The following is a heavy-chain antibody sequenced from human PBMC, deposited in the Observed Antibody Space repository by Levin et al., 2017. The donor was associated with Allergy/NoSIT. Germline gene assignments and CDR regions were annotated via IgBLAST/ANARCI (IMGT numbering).Heavy chain of an antibody. CDR1: GYTFTTYY. J-gene: IGHJ4*02. D-gene: IGHD5-24*01. Sequence: AASVKVSCKASGYTFTTYYMHWVRQAPGQGLEWMGRINPNDSSTIYAQNFQGRVTLTRDTSTSTVYMELSSLRSEDTAVYYCARDNNFWSFDYWGQGSLVTVSS. CDR3: ARDNNFWSFDY. V-gene: IGHV1-46*01. CDR2: INPNDSST.